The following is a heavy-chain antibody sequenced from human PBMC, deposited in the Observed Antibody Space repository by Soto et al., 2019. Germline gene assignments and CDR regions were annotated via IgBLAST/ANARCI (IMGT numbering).Heavy chain of an antibody. D-gene: IGHD6-13*01. CDR3: ARDTAADTAFDY. V-gene: IGHV3-21*01. Sequence: GSLSLSCAASGFTFSSYSMNWVRQAPGKGLEWVSSISSSSSYIYYADSVKGRFTISRDNAKNSLYLQMNSLRAEDTAVYYCARDTAADTAFDYWGQGTLVTVSS. J-gene: IGHJ4*02. CDR2: ISSSSSYI. CDR1: GFTFSSYS.